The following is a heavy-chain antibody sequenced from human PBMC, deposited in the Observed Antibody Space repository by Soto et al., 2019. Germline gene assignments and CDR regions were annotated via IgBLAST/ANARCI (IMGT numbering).Heavy chain of an antibody. V-gene: IGHV1-69*02. CDR3: ARTMVRGAIGFDP. CDR2: IIPILGIA. Sequence: QVQLVQSGAEVKKPGSSVKVSCKASGGTFSSYTISWVRQAPGQGLEWMGRIIPILGIANYAQKFQGRVTITADKSTSTAYMELSSLRSEDTAVYYCARTMVRGAIGFDPWGQGTLVTVSS. D-gene: IGHD3-10*01. CDR1: GGTFSSYT. J-gene: IGHJ5*02.